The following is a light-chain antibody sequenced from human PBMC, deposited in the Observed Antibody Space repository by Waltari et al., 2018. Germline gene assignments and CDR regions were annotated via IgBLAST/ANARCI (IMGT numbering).Light chain of an antibody. Sequence: IVMTQSPATLSVSPGERAALSCRASQLVPSNLAWYQPKPGPAPRLLIYGASTRATGIPTRFSGSGSGTEFTLTISSLQSEDFAVYYCQQYNNWPLTFGGGTKVEIK. CDR1: QLVPSN. CDR3: QQYNNWPLT. V-gene: IGKV3-15*01. CDR2: GAS. J-gene: IGKJ4*01.